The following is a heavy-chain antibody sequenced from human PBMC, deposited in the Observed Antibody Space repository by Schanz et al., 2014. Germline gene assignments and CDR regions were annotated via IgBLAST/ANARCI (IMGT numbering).Heavy chain of an antibody. Sequence: QVQLVESGGGVVQFGRSLRLSCAASGFTFSSYAMHWVRQAPGKGLEWVALISNDGSIKYYADSVEGRFTISRDNSRNTLYLQMNSLRAEDTAVYYCAKDPSHGDYDYYFDFWGQGTLVTVSS. J-gene: IGHJ4*02. D-gene: IGHD3-22*01. CDR3: AKDPSHGDYDYYFDF. V-gene: IGHV3-30-3*01. CDR2: ISNDGSIK. CDR1: GFTFSSYA.